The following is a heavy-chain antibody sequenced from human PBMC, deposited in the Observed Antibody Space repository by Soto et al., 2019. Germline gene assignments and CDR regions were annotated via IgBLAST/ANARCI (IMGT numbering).Heavy chain of an antibody. Sequence: ASVKVSCKASGYTFTSYAMHWVRQAPGQRLEWMGWINAGNGNTKYSQKFQGRVTITRDTSASTAYMELGSLRSEDTAVYYCARSPRMVRGVIGAFDIWGQGTMVTVSS. CDR3: ARSPRMVRGVIGAFDI. D-gene: IGHD3-10*01. V-gene: IGHV1-3*01. CDR1: GYTFTSYA. J-gene: IGHJ3*02. CDR2: INAGNGNT.